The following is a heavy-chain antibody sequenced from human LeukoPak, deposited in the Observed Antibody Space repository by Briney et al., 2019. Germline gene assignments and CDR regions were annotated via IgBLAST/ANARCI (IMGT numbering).Heavy chain of an antibody. CDR1: GGSISSGGYY. V-gene: IGHV4-61*08. J-gene: IGHJ4*02. CDR2: IHYSGST. Sequence: SETLSLTCTVSGGSISSGGYYWSWIRQPPGKGLEWIGYIHYSGSTNYNPPLKSRVTMSVDTSKNQFSLKLSSVTAADTAVYYCARDRYDILTFSDWGQGTLVTVSS. CDR3: ARDRYDILTFSD. D-gene: IGHD3-9*01.